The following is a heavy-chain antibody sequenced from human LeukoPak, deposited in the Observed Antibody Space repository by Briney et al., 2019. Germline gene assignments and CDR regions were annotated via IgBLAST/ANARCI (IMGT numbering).Heavy chain of an antibody. D-gene: IGHD2-2*01. CDR3: VKDRGLVSAADAYYYYGMDV. CDR2: ISSNGGST. Sequence: GSLRLSCSASGFTFSSYAMHWVRQAPGKGLEYVSAISSNGGSTYYADSVKGRFTISRDNSKNTLYLQMSSLRAEDTAVYYCVKDRGLVSAADAYYYYGMDVWGKGTTVTVSS. CDR1: GFTFSSYA. V-gene: IGHV3-64D*06. J-gene: IGHJ6*04.